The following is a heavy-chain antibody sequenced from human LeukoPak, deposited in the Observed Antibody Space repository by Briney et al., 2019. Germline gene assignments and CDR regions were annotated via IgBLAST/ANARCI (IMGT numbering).Heavy chain of an antibody. CDR1: GFTFSSYA. CDR3: AKEQSSSCFFDY. J-gene: IGHJ4*02. V-gene: IGHV3-23*01. CDR2: ISGRGDRT. D-gene: IGHD6-6*01. Sequence: GGSLRLSCAASGFTFSSYAMSWVRQAPGKGLELVSAISGRGDRTYYADSVKGRFTISRDNSKNTLYLQMNSLRAEDTAVYYCAKEQSSSCFFDYWGQGTLVTVSS.